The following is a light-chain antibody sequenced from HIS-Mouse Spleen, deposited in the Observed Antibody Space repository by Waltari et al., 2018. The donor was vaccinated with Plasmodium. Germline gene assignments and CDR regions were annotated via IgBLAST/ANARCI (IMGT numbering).Light chain of an antibody. CDR3: YSTDSSGNHRV. V-gene: IGLV3-10*01. CDR2: ENS. J-gene: IGLJ3*02. Sequence: SYELPQPPSVSVSPGQTARITCSGDALPKKYATWYQQKSGQATVRVIYENSKRPSGIPERFSGSSSGTMATLTISGAQVEDEADYYCYSTDSSGNHRVFGGGTKLTVL. CDR1: ALPKKY.